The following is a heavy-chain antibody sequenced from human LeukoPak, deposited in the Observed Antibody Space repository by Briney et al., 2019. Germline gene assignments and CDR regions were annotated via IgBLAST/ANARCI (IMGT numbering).Heavy chain of an antibody. CDR2: ISSSGST. V-gene: IGHV4-61*02. CDR3: ARSRTSRPRRAFDI. D-gene: IGHD1-14*01. CDR1: GDSISSGDYY. J-gene: IGHJ3*02. Sequence: PSETLSLTCTVSGDSISSGDYYWSWIRQPAGKGLEWIGRISSSGSTNYNPSLKSRVTISVDTSKNQFSLKLSSVTAADTAVYYCARSRTSRPRRAFDIWGQGTMVTVSS.